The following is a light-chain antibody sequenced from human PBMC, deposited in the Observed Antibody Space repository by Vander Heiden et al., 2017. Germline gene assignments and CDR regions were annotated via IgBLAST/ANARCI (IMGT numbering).Light chain of an antibody. CDR2: WAS. CDR1: QSVLYSPNNKNY. CDR3: QQDDSTPET. V-gene: IGKV4-1*01. Sequence: DIVMTQSPDSLAVSPGERATINCKSSQSVLYSPNNKNYLAWYQQKPGQPPKLLIYWASTRESGVPDRFSGSGSGTDFTLTISSLQAEDVAVYYCQQDDSTPETFGQGTKVEIK. J-gene: IGKJ1*01.